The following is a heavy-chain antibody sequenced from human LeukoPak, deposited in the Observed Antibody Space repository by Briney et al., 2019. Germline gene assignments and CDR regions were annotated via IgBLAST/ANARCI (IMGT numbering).Heavy chain of an antibody. CDR1: GGSISSSSYY. Sequence: SETLSLTCTVSGGSISSSSYYWSWIRQPAGKGLEWIGRIYTSGSTNYNPSLKSRVTISVDTSKNQFSLKLSSVTAADTAVYYCARVRASSGWLFDYWGQGTLVTVSS. V-gene: IGHV4-61*02. D-gene: IGHD6-19*01. CDR2: IYTSGST. J-gene: IGHJ4*02. CDR3: ARVRASSGWLFDY.